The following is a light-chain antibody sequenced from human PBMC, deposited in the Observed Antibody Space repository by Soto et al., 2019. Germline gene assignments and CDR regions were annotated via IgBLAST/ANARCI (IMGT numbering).Light chain of an antibody. CDR2: IGD. CDR3: AAWDDNLNAYV. Sequence: QSVLTQPPSASSTPGQTVTTSCSGSTSNIGTFYVYWYQHLPGAAPKLLIYIGDQRASGVSDRFSGSKSGTSASLAISGLRSDDEADYYCAAWDDNLNAYVFGSGTKVTVL. CDR1: TSNIGTFY. J-gene: IGLJ1*01. V-gene: IGLV1-47*02.